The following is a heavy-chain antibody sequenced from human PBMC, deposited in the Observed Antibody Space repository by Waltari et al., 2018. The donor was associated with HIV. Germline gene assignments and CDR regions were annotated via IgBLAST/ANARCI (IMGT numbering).Heavy chain of an antibody. CDR2: ISYDGSNK. CDR3: ARDPQYCSSTSCSYYFDY. CDR1: GFTFSSDA. V-gene: IGHV3-30-3*01. Sequence: QVQLVESGGGVGQPGRSLRLSCAASGFTFSSDAMHWVRQAPGKGLEWVAVISYDGSNKYYADSVKGRFTISRDNSKNTLYLQMNSLRAEDTAVYYCARDPQYCSSTSCSYYFDYWGQGTLVTVSS. J-gene: IGHJ4*02. D-gene: IGHD2-2*01.